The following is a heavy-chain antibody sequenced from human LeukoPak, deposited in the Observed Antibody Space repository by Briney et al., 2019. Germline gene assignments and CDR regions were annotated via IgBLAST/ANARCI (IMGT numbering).Heavy chain of an antibody. Sequence: SETLSLTCTVSGGSISSYYWSWIRQPPGKGLEWIGYIYYSGSTNYNPSLKSRVTISVDTSKNQFSLKLSSVTAADTAVYYCAREEVRGVINWFDPWGQGTLVTVSS. V-gene: IGHV4-59*01. CDR3: AREEVRGVINWFDP. J-gene: IGHJ5*02. CDR2: IYYSGST. CDR1: GGSISSYY. D-gene: IGHD3-10*01.